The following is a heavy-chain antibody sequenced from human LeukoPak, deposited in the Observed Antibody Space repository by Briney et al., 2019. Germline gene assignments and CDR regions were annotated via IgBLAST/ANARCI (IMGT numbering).Heavy chain of an antibody. CDR2: ITPSGGGT. CDR1: GYTFTSYY. D-gene: IGHD3-22*01. Sequence: ASVKVSCKASGYTFTSYYMHWVRQAPGQGLEWMGIITPSGGGTRYAQKFQGRVTMTRDTSTSTVYMELSSLRSEDTALYYCARDTNAYSYDSSGYYPLDYWGQGTLVTVSS. J-gene: IGHJ4*02. CDR3: ARDTNAYSYDSSGYYPLDY. V-gene: IGHV1-46*01.